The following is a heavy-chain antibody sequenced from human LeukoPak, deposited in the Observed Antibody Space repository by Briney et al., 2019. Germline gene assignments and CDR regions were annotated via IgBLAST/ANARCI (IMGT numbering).Heavy chain of an antibody. CDR2: IYPGDSHT. D-gene: IGHD6-19*01. Sequence: GESLKISCKGSGYTYSNYWIGWVRQMPGKALEWMGIIYPGDSHTRYNPSFQGQVTISADKSISTAYLQWSSLKASDTAMYYCARLSDIAVAGPDYFDYWGQGTLVIVAS. V-gene: IGHV5-51*01. CDR1: GYTYSNYW. J-gene: IGHJ4*02. CDR3: ARLSDIAVAGPDYFDY.